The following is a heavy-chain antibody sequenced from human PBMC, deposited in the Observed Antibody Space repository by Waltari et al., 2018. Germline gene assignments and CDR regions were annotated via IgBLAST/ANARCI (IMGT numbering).Heavy chain of an antibody. D-gene: IGHD1-26*01. CDR3: ASLHSGSYYSPFDY. Sequence: EVQLVESGGGLVKPGGSLRLSCAASGFTFSSYSMTWVRQAQGKGLEWVSSISSSSSYIYYADSVKGRFTISRDNAKNSLYLQMNSLRAEDTAVYYCASLHSGSYYSPFDYWGQGTLVTVSS. CDR1: GFTFSSYS. CDR2: ISSSSSYI. J-gene: IGHJ4*02. V-gene: IGHV3-21*03.